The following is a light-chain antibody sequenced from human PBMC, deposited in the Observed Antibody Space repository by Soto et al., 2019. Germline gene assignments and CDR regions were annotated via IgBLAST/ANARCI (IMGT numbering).Light chain of an antibody. CDR2: GAF. Sequence: PGERATLSCRASPSVTNFLAWYQQKPGQAPRLLIYGAFNRATGIPARFSGSGSGTDFTLTISSLEPEDSAIYYCQQRNIWPPVTFGQGTRLAI. CDR1: PSVTNF. CDR3: QQRNIWPPVT. V-gene: IGKV3-11*01. J-gene: IGKJ5*01.